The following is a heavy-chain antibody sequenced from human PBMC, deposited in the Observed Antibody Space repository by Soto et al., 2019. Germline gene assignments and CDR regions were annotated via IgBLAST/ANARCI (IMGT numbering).Heavy chain of an antibody. V-gene: IGHV3-30-3*01. CDR3: VTEGDGSGWYYFDY. CDR1: GFTFTSYT. J-gene: IGHJ4*02. CDR2: ISYDGNNK. D-gene: IGHD6-19*01. Sequence: QVQLVESGGGVVQPGRSLRLSCAASGFTFTSYTMHWVRQAPGKGLEWVAVISYDGNNKYYADSVKGRFTISRDNSKNTLYLQMNSLRAEDTAIYYCVTEGDGSGWYYFDYWGQGTLVTVSS.